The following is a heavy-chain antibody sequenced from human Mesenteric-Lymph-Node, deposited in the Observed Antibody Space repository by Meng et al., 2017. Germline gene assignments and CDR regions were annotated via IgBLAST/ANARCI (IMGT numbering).Heavy chain of an antibody. D-gene: IGHD6-13*01. V-gene: IGHV3-9*01. CDR3: AKDINSRIAAAGTDDTDAFDI. J-gene: IGHJ3*02. CDR1: GFTFDDYA. CDR2: ISWNSGSI. Sequence: SLKISCAASGFTFDDYAMHWVRQVPGKGLEWVSGISWNSGSIGYADSVKGRFTISRDNAKNSLYLQMNSLRAEDTALYYCAKDINSRIAAAGTDDTDAFDIWGQGTMVTVSS.